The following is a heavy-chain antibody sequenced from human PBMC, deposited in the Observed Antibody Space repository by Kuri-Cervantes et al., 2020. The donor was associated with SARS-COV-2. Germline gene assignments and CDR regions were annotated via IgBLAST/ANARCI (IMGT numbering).Heavy chain of an antibody. D-gene: IGHD2-21*01. J-gene: IGHJ3*02. V-gene: IGHV3-21*01. CDR2: ISSSSYI. Sequence: GESLKISCADSGFTFSSYSMNWVRQAPGKGLEWVSYISSSSYIYYADSLKGRFTISRDNAKNSLYLQINSLRAEDTAVYYCARADLSDFAFDIWGQGTMVTVSS. CDR1: GFTFSSYS. CDR3: ARADLSDFAFDI.